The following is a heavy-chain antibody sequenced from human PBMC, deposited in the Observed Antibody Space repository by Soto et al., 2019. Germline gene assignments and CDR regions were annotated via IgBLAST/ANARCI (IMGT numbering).Heavy chain of an antibody. V-gene: IGHV3-30-3*01. J-gene: IGHJ4*02. D-gene: IGHD3-3*01. CDR3: ARVSQFLEWLLPLDY. Sequence: SLRRSCAASGFTFSSYAMHWVRQAPGKGLEWVAVISYDGSNKYYADSVKGRFTISRDNSKNTLYLQMNSLRAEDTAVYYCARVSQFLEWLLPLDYWGQGTLVTVSS. CDR1: GFTFSSYA. CDR2: ISYDGSNK.